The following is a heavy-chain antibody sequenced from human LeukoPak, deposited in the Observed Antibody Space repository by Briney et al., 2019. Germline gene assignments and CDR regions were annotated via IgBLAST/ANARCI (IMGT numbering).Heavy chain of an antibody. Sequence: GGSLRLSCVVSGFTISDYWMSWVRQAPGKGLEWVANIKQAGNEKHYVDSVKGRFTISRDNAKNSLYLQMNSLRAEDTAVYYCARHTTLDPWGQGALVTVSS. CDR1: GFTISDYW. V-gene: IGHV3-7*01. D-gene: IGHD1-14*01. CDR2: IKQAGNEK. CDR3: ARHTTLDP. J-gene: IGHJ5*02.